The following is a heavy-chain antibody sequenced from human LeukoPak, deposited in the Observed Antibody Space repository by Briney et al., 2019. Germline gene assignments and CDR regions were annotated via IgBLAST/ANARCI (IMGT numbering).Heavy chain of an antibody. V-gene: IGHV3-23*01. J-gene: IGHJ5*02. D-gene: IGHD1-1*01. CDR3: ATLDLPTRTNWFDP. CDR2: ISGSGGST. CDR1: GFTFSSYA. Sequence: GGSLRLSCAASGFTFSSYAMSWVRQAPGKGLEWVSAISGSGGSTYYADSVKGRFTISRDNSKNTLYLQMNSLRAEDTAVYYCATLDLPTRTNWFDPWGQGTLVTVSS.